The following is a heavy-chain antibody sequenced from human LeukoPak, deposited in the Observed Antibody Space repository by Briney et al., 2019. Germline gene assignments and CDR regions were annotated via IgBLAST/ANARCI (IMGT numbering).Heavy chain of an antibody. D-gene: IGHD6-19*01. CDR1: GFTLGPIT. Sequence: GGSLRLSCAASGFTLGPITWTGSRQPPGKGVEWVSAISVIGGSTYYADSVKGRFTSSRDNSKNTLYLQLNSLRAEDTAVYYCAKGGWLEYWGQGTLVTVSS. J-gene: IGHJ4*02. CDR3: AKGGWLEY. V-gene: IGHV3-23*01. CDR2: ISVIGGST.